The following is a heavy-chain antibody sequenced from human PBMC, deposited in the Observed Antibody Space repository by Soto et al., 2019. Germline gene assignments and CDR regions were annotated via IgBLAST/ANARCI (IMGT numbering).Heavy chain of an antibody. J-gene: IGHJ6*02. D-gene: IGHD3-3*01. Sequence: QVQLVQSGAEVKKPGASVKVSCKASGYTFTSYGISWVRQAPGQGLEWMGWISAYNGNTNYAQKLQGRVTVTTDTSTSTAYMELRSLRSDDTAVYYCARGGFLEWLLSTYYYYGMDVWGQGTTVTVSS. V-gene: IGHV1-18*04. CDR2: ISAYNGNT. CDR3: ARGGFLEWLLSTYYYYGMDV. CDR1: GYTFTSYG.